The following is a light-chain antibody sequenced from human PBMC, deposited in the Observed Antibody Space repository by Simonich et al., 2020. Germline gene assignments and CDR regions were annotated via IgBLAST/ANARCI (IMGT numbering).Light chain of an antibody. Sequence: QSALTQPASVSGSPGQSITISCTGTSSDVGSYNLVSWYQQHPGKAPKRMIYEGSKQPSGVSNRFSGSKSGNTASLTISGLQAEDEADYYCSSYTSSSPWVFGGGTKLTVL. J-gene: IGLJ3*02. V-gene: IGLV2-14*02. CDR1: SSDVGSYNL. CDR3: SSYTSSSPWV. CDR2: EGS.